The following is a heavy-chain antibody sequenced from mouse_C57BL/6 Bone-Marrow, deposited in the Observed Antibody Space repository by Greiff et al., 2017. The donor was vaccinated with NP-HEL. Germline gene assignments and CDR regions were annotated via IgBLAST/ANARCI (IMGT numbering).Heavy chain of an antibody. CDR2: IYPGGGYT. D-gene: IGHD2-2*01. Sequence: QVQLQQSGAELVRPGTSVKMSCKASGYTFTNYWIGWAKQRPGHGLEWIGDIYPGGGYTNYNEKFNGKATLTADKSSSTAYMQFSSLTSEDSAIYYCARGTVTTPFAYWGQGTLVTVSA. J-gene: IGHJ3*01. V-gene: IGHV1-63*01. CDR3: ARGTVTTPFAY. CDR1: GYTFTNYW.